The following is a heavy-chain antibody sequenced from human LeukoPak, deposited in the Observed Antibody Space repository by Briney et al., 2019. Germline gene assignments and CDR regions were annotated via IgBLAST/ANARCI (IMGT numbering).Heavy chain of an antibody. D-gene: IGHD2-2*01. CDR3: AGGRRYCTSTSCYSPWFDP. V-gene: IGHV4-34*01. J-gene: IGHJ5*02. CDR1: GGSFSDYY. CDR2: INHSGST. Sequence: SETLSLTCAVYGGSFSDYYWTWIRQPPGKGLEWIGGINHSGSTNHNPSLKSRVAISIDRSENQFSLKLSSVTAADTAVYYCAGGRRYCTSTSCYSPWFDPWGQGTPVTVSP.